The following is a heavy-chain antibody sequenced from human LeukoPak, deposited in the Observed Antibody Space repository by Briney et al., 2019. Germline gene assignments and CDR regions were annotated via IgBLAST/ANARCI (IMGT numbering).Heavy chain of an antibody. CDR2: ISYDGCNK. CDR1: GFTFSSYA. D-gene: IGHD7-27*01. V-gene: IGHV3-30*04. Sequence: GGSLRLSCAASGFTFSSYAMHWVRQAPGKGLEWVAVISYDGCNKYYADSVKGRFTISRDNSENTLYLQMNSLRAEDTAVYYCARDLGYWGQGTLVTVSS. CDR3: ARDLGY. J-gene: IGHJ4*02.